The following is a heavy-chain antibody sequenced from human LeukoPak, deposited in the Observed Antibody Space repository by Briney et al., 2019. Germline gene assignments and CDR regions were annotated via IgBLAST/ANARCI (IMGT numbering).Heavy chain of an antibody. CDR2: VYYTGSA. D-gene: IGHD3-3*01. V-gene: IGHV4-39*01. Sequence: SETLSLICTVSGGSISNYYWGWIRQPPGKGLGWIGSVYYTGSAYYNPSLKNRVTISVDTSKKQPSLNLSSVTAADTAVYYCATTYYDFWGFDPWGQGTLVTVSS. CDR3: ATTYYDFWGFDP. J-gene: IGHJ5*02. CDR1: GGSISNYY.